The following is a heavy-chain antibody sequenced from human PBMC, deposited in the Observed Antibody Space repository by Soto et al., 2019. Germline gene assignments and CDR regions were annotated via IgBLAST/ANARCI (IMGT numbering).Heavy chain of an antibody. D-gene: IGHD3-10*01. Sequence: QVQLQESGPGLVKPSQTLSLTCTVSGGSISSGDYYWSWIRQPPGKGLEWIGYIYYSGSTYYHPSLKSRVTTSVDTSKNQFSLKLSSVTAADTAVYYCARDPSARRGLRSNWFDPWGQGTLVTVSS. CDR2: IYYSGST. CDR3: ARDPSARRGLRSNWFDP. V-gene: IGHV4-30-4*01. J-gene: IGHJ5*02. CDR1: GGSISSGDYY.